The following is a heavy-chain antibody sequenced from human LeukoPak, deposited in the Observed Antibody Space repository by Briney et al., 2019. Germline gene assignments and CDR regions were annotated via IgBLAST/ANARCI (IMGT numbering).Heavy chain of an antibody. J-gene: IGHJ4*02. D-gene: IGHD3-22*01. Sequence: SQTLALTCTVSGGSISSGVYYWSWLRHPPGKGLEWIGYIYYSGSTYYNPSLKRRVTISVDTSKNQFSLKLSSVTAADTPVYFCARGSDYDTSGYYYCDYWGQGTLVNVSS. CDR2: IYYSGST. V-gene: IGHV4-30-4*01. CDR3: ARGSDYDTSGYYYCDY. CDR1: GGSISSGVYY.